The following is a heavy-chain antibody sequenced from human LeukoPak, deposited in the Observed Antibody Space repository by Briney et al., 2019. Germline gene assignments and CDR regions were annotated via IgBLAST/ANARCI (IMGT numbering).Heavy chain of an antibody. CDR3: ARESIAAAGTVFDY. D-gene: IGHD6-13*01. CDR1: GYTFTSYG. J-gene: IGHJ4*02. Sequence: ASVKASCKASGYTFTSYGISWVRQAPGQGLEWMGLINPNSGGTNYAQKFQGRVTMTRDTSISTAYMELSRLRSDDTAVYYCARESIAAAGTVFDYWGQGTLVTVSS. V-gene: IGHV1-2*02. CDR2: INPNSGGT.